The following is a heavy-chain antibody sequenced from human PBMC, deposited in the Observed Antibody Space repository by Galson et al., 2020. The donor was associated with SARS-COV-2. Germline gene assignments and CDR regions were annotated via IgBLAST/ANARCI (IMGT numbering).Heavy chain of an antibody. CDR3: ARRKTNSWRFDY. D-gene: IGHD6-13*01. CDR1: AYTFTENN. CDR2: INPNSGGT. Sequence: ATVQVSCKASAYTFTENNIHWVRQVPGQGLEWMGWINPNSGGTNSAQMFQGRVTMTSDTSITTAYMELSRLTSDDVAVYYCARRKTNSWRFDYWGQGTLVTVSS. V-gene: IGHV1-2*02. J-gene: IGHJ4*02.